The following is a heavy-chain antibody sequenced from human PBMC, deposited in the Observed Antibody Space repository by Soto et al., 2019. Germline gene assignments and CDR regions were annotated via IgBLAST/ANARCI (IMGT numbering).Heavy chain of an antibody. CDR3: ARVGPTGYSCGYSY. V-gene: IGHV1-69*13. Sequence: SVKVSCKASVGTFSSYAISWVRQAPGQGLEWMGGIIPIFGTANYAQKFQGRVTITADESTSTAYMELSSLRSEDTAVYYCARVGPTGYSCGYSYWGQGTLVTVSS. CDR1: VGTFSSYA. CDR2: IIPIFGTA. D-gene: IGHD5-18*01. J-gene: IGHJ4*02.